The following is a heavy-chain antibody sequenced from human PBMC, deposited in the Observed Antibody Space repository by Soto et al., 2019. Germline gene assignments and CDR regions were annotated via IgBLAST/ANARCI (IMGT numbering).Heavy chain of an antibody. Sequence: SETLSLTCTVSGGSISNYYWSWVRQPPGKGLEWIGYIYDSGSTNYNPSLKSRVTMSVDTSKSQFSLKLSSVTAADTAVYYCASLFSYDSLDVWGQGTTVTVSS. D-gene: IGHD3-3*01. CDR1: GGSISNYY. V-gene: IGHV4-4*08. CDR2: IYDSGST. CDR3: ASLFSYDSLDV. J-gene: IGHJ6*02.